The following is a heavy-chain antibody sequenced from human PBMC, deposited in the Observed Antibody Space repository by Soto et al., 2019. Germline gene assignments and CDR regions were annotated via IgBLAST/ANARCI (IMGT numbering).Heavy chain of an antibody. D-gene: IGHD6-19*01. CDR1: GFTFSGSG. Sequence: EVQLVESGGGLVQPGGSLKLSCAASGFTFSGSGIHWVRQASGKGLEWVGRIRTKTNNYATAYAASVKGRFTISRDDSKSMAYLQMNSLKTEYTAVYYCTAMAGIDYWGQGTLVTVSS. V-gene: IGHV3-73*02. CDR3: TAMAGIDY. CDR2: IRTKTNNYAT. J-gene: IGHJ4*02.